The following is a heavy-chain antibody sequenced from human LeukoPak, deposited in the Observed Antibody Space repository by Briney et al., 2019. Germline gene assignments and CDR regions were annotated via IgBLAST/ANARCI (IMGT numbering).Heavy chain of an antibody. V-gene: IGHV1-69*05. CDR1: GGTFSSYA. J-gene: IGHJ6*03. CDR3: ARAVPGYCSSTSCPIDYYYMDV. Sequence: SVKVSCKASGGTFSSYAISWVRQAPGQGPEWMGGIIPIFGTANYAQKFQGRVTITTDESTSTAYMELSSLRSEDTAVYYCARAVPGYCSSTSCPIDYYYMDVWGKGTTVTVSS. D-gene: IGHD2-2*01. CDR2: IIPIFGTA.